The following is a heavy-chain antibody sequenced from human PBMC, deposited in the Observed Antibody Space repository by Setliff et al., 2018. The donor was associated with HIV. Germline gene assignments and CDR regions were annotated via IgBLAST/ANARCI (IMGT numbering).Heavy chain of an antibody. D-gene: IGHD3-22*01. J-gene: IGHJ4*02. CDR3: ARVLPYDSSGYLLYYFDY. CDR2: LSPSGTT. Sequence: SETLSLTCTVYGGSFSNYYTNWIRQPPGKGLEWIGELSPSGTTRSNPSLQSRVTISLDTSKNQFSLKLSSVTAADTAVYYCARVLPYDSSGYLLYYFDYWGQGTLVTVSS. CDR1: GGSFSNYY. V-gene: IGHV4-34*01.